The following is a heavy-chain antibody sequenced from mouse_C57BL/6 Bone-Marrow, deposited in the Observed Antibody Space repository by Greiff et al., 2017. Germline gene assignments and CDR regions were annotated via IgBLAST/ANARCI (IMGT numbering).Heavy chain of an antibody. J-gene: IGHJ3*01. D-gene: IGHD4-1*01. V-gene: IGHV2-6*01. Sequence: VMLVESGPGLVAPSQSLSITCTVSGFSLTSYGVDWVRQSPGKGLEWLGVIWGVGSTNYNSALKSILSISKDNSKSQVFLKMNSLQTDDTAMYYCAILTGTWFAYWGQGTLVTVSA. CDR1: GFSLTSYG. CDR3: AILTGTWFAY. CDR2: IWGVGST.